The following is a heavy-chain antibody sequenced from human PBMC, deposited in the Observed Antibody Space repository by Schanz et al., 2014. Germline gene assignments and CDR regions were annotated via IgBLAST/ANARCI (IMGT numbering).Heavy chain of an antibody. CDR1: GFTFRGYA. D-gene: IGHD3-10*01. V-gene: IGHV3-48*01. CDR2: ISSSSSTR. CDR3: ARPALWFGDNCFDP. J-gene: IGHJ5*02. Sequence: EVQLLESGGGLVQPGGSLRLSCAASGFTFRGYAMSWVRQAPGRGLEWVSYISSSSSTRYYADSVKGRFTVSRDNAENALYLQMNSLRAEDTAVYYCARPALWFGDNCFDPWGQGTLVTVSS.